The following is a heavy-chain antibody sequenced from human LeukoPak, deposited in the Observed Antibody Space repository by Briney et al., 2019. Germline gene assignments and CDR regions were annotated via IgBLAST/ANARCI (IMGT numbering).Heavy chain of an antibody. CDR1: GFTFSSYW. D-gene: IGHD2-2*01. V-gene: IGHV3-33*08. CDR2: IWYDGSNK. CDR3: ARGGNGYCSSTSCYDNLDY. J-gene: IGHJ4*02. Sequence: GGSLILSCAASGFTFSSYWMSWVRQAPGKGPEWVAVIWYDGSNKYYADSVKGRFTISRDNSKNTLYLQMNSLRAEDTAVYYCARGGNGYCSSTSCYDNLDYWGQGTLVTVSS.